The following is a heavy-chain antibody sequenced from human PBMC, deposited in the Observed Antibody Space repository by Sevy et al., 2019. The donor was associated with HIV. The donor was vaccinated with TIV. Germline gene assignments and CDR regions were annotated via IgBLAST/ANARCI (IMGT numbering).Heavy chain of an antibody. Sequence: SETLSLTCTVSGGSVSSGSYYWSWIRQPPGKGLEWIGYIYYSGSTNYNPSLKSRVTISVDTSKNQFSLKRSSVTAADTAVYYCARDDAGSYYNSYYYYGMDVWGQGTTVTVSS. D-gene: IGHD3-10*01. J-gene: IGHJ6*02. CDR1: GGSVSSGSYY. V-gene: IGHV4-61*01. CDR3: ARDDAGSYYNSYYYYGMDV. CDR2: IYYSGST.